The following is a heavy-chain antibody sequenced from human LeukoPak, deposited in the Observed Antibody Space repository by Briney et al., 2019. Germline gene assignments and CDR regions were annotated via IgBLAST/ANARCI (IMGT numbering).Heavy chain of an antibody. Sequence: GGSLRLSCAASGFTFSDFWMYWVRQAPGKGLVWISNINEYGTTAYADSVKGRFTISRDNAKNILYLQMNSPRAEDTAVYYCARVRGGNWGRGTLVTVSS. CDR2: INEYGTT. D-gene: IGHD3-16*01. V-gene: IGHV3-74*01. J-gene: IGHJ4*02. CDR3: ARVRGGN. CDR1: GFTFSDFW.